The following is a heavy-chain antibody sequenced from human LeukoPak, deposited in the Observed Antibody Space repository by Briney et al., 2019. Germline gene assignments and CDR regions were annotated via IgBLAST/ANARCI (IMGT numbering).Heavy chain of an antibody. CDR1: GFTFSHYA. CDR3: AKDWAVVIPAVWAGLDY. J-gene: IGHJ4*02. CDR2: ISAGGGST. D-gene: IGHD2-2*01. Sequence: GGSLRLPCAASGFTFSHYAMTWVRQAPGKGLEWVAGISAGGGSTDYADSVKGRFTISRDKSKNTLYLHMNSLRAEDTAVYYCAKDWAVVIPAVWAGLDYWGQGTLVTVSS. V-gene: IGHV3-23*01.